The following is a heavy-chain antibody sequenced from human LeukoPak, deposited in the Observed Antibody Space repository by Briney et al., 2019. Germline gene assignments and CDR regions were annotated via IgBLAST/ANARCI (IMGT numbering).Heavy chain of an antibody. D-gene: IGHD1-20*01. CDR1: GGSISSYY. Sequence: SETLSLTCTVSGGSISSYYWSWIRQPPGKGLEWIGSIYYSGSTYYNPSLKSRVTISVDTSKNQFSLKLSSVTAADTAVYYCARLGITGTPGWGQGTLVTVSS. CDR2: IYYSGST. V-gene: IGHV4-59*05. J-gene: IGHJ4*02. CDR3: ARLGITGTPG.